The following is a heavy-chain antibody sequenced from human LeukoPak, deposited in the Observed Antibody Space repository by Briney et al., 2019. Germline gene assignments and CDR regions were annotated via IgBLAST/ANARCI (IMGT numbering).Heavy chain of an antibody. V-gene: IGHV1-46*01. CDR1: GYTFTSYY. D-gene: IGHD6-6*01. J-gene: IGHJ4*02. CDR2: INPSGGST. Sequence: GASVKASCKASGYTFTSYYMHWVRQAPGQGLEWMGIINPSGGSTSYAQKFQGRVTMTRDMSTSTVYMELSSLRSEDTAVSYCARDMSIPARPGFDYWGQGTLVTVSS. CDR3: ARDMSIPARPGFDY.